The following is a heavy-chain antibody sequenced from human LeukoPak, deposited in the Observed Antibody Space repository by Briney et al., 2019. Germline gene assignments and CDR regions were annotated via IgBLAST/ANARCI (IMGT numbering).Heavy chain of an antibody. V-gene: IGHV1-8*01. CDR1: GYTFTSYD. Sequence: ASVKVSCKASGYTFTSYDINWVRQATGQGLEWMGWMNPNSGNTGYAQKFQGRVTMTRNTSISTAYMELSSLRSEDTAVYYCGLISGSYSYYYYGMDVWGQGTTVTVSS. CDR3: GLISGSYSYYYYGMDV. J-gene: IGHJ6*02. D-gene: IGHD1-26*01. CDR2: MNPNSGNT.